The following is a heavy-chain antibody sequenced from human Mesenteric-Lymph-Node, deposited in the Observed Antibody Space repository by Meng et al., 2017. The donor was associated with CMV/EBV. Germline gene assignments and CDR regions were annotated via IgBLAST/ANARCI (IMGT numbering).Heavy chain of an antibody. CDR1: GFTFSSYY. D-gene: IGHD7-27*01. Sequence: GESLKISCAASGFTFSSYYMSWVRQAPGQGLEWMAITNPSGSSTVYAQKFQGGATMTRDTSTSTVYMELTSLRSEDTAVYFCATSLSPGAAFDVWGQGTMVTVSS. CDR2: TNPSGSST. J-gene: IGHJ3*01. CDR3: ATSLSPGAAFDV. V-gene: IGHV1-46*01.